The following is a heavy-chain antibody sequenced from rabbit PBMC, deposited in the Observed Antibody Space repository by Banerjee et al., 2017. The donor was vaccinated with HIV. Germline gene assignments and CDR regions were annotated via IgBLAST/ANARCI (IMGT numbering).Heavy chain of an antibody. Sequence: QSLEESGGDLVKPGASLTLTCTASGFDISGYYYMCWVRQAPGKGLEWIACIYGGSSGSTWYASWAKGRFTISKTSSTTVTLQMTSLTAADTATYFCARDLAGVIGWNFNLWGPGTLVTVS. V-gene: IGHV1S40*01. J-gene: IGHJ4*01. CDR3: ARDLAGVIGWNFNL. CDR1: GFDISGYYY. D-gene: IGHD4-1*01. CDR2: IYGGSSGST.